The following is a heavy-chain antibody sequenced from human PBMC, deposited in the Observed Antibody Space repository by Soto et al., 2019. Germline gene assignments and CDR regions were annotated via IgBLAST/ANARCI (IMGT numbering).Heavy chain of an antibody. Sequence: SETLSLTCAVSGGSISSSNWWSWVRQPPGKGLEWIGDIYHSGSTNYNPSLKSRVTISVDKSKNQFSLKLSSVTAADTAVYYCARVGEMATSSQYPYYEAFDIWGQGTMVTV. CDR3: ARVGEMATSSQYPYYEAFDI. CDR1: GGSISSSNW. V-gene: IGHV4-4*02. CDR2: IYHSGST. J-gene: IGHJ3*02. D-gene: IGHD3-10*01.